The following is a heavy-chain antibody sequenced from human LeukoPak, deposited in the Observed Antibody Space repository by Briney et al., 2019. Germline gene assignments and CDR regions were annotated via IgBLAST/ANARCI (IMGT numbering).Heavy chain of an antibody. Sequence: PSETLSLTCSVSGDSISNYHWSWIRQPAGKGLEWIGQSHSSGRTNYNPPLESRVTVSIDTPENEFPLTIRSVTAADTAIYYCARRDITSGWSFNYWGQGILVIVS. J-gene: IGHJ4*02. V-gene: IGHV4-4*07. CDR2: SHSSGRT. CDR1: GDSISNYH. CDR3: ARRDITSGWSFNY. D-gene: IGHD6-19*01.